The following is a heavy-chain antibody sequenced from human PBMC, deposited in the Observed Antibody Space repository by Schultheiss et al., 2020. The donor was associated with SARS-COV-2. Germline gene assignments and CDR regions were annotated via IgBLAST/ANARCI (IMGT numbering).Heavy chain of an antibody. D-gene: IGHD6-19*01. V-gene: IGHV4-59*12. CDR2: IYYSGST. J-gene: IGHJ4*02. CDR3: ARAGIAVARFDY. CDR1: GGSISSYY. Sequence: SETLSLTCTVSGGSISSYYWSWIRQPAGKGLEWIGYIYYSGSTNYNPSLKSRVTISVDTSKNQFSLRLSSVTAADTAVYYCARAGIAVARFDYWGQGTLVTVSS.